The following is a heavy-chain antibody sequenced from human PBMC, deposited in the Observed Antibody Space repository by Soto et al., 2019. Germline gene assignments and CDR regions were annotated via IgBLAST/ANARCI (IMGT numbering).Heavy chain of an antibody. V-gene: IGHV3-74*01. J-gene: IGHJ3*02. CDR3: ARFRVPI. D-gene: IGHD3-3*01. CDR2: INIDGSST. Sequence: EVQLVESGGGLVQPGGSRRLSCEASGFTFSGYWMHGVRQAPGEGLVWVSRINIDGSSTSYADSVKGRFTISRDNAKNTLYLQMNSLRAEDTAIYYCARFRVPIWGQGTMVTVST. CDR1: GFTFSGYW.